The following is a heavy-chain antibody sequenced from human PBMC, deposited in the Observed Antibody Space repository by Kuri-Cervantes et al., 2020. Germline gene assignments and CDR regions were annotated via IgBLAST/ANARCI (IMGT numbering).Heavy chain of an antibody. D-gene: IGHD1-26*01. CDR3: ARDGLVGATMWAPDLFDY. V-gene: IGHV1-18*01. Sequence: ASVKVSCKASGYTFTSYGISWVRQAPGQGLEWMGWISAYNGNTNYAQKLQGRVTMTTDTSTSTAYTELRSLRSDDTAVYYCARDGLVGATMWAPDLFDYWGQGTLVTVSS. J-gene: IGHJ4*02. CDR1: GYTFTSYG. CDR2: ISAYNGNT.